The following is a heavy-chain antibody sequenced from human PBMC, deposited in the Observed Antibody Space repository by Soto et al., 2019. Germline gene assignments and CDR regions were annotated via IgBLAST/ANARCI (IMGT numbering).Heavy chain of an antibody. CDR2: ISYSGSA. CDR1: GGSINSGNYY. CDR3: ARRRCTTTTCFDP. J-gene: IGHJ5*02. Sequence: SETLSLTCSVSGGSINSGNYYWGWIRQHPGKGLEWIGYISYSGSAHYNPSLRSRVFISVDTSRNQFSLKLSSVTAADTAVYYCARRRCTTTTCFDPWGQGTLVTVSS. D-gene: IGHD2-2*01. V-gene: IGHV4-31*03.